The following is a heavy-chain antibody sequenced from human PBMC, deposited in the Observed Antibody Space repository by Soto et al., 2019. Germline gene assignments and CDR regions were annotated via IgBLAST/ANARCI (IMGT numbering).Heavy chain of an antibody. V-gene: IGHV4-39*01. CDR1: GGSISSSSYY. J-gene: IGHJ4*02. D-gene: IGHD6-25*01. CDR3: ARQARHRLLGY. Sequence: SQTLSVTCTVSGGSISSSSYYWGWIRQPPGKGLEWIGSIYYSGSTYYNPSLKSRVTISVDTSKNQFSLKLSSVTAADTAVYYCARQARHRLLGYCGEGTQVTVSS. CDR2: IYYSGST.